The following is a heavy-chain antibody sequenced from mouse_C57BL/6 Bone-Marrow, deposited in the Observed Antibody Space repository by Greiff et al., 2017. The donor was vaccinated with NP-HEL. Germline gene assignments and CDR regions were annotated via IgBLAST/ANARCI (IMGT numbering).Heavy chain of an antibody. CDR3: ARGNYYGSGPWFAY. CDR1: GYTFTSYW. CDR2: IYPGSGST. J-gene: IGHJ3*01. V-gene: IGHV1-55*01. Sequence: QVQLQQSGAELVKPGASVKMSCKASGYTFTSYWITWVKQRPGQGLEWIGDIYPGSGSTNYNEKFKSKATLTVDTSSSTAYMQLSSRTSEDSAVYYCARGNYYGSGPWFAYWGQGTLVTVSA. D-gene: IGHD1-1*01.